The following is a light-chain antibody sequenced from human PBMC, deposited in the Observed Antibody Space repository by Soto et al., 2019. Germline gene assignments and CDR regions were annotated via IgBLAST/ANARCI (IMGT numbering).Light chain of an antibody. Sequence: DIQMTQSPSSLSASVGDRVTITCQASQDIGNFLNWYQQKPGKAPNLLNYDAYNLQTGAPSRFSESGSATVFSFTITALQPEDVATYYCQQYDNLPRLTFGGGTKVEI. CDR3: QQYDNLPRLT. CDR1: QDIGNF. J-gene: IGKJ4*01. V-gene: IGKV1-33*01. CDR2: DAY.